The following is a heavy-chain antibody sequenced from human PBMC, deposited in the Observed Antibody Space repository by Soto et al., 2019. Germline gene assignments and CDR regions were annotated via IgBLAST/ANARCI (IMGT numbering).Heavy chain of an antibody. J-gene: IGHJ4*02. Sequence: SETLSLTCAVSGGSLSGHYWSWIRQAPGKGLEWIGEINRSGGTNYDPSLKSRVTISVDASKNEFSPKLNSVTAADTAVYYCARAPIIGATFFDYWGQGSLVTISS. CDR2: INRSGGT. D-gene: IGHD1-26*01. V-gene: IGHV4-34*01. CDR3: ARAPIIGATFFDY. CDR1: GGSLSGHY.